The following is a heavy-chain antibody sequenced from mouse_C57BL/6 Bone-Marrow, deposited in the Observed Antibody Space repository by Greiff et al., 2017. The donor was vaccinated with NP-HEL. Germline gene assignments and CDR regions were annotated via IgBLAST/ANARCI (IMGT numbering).Heavy chain of an antibody. V-gene: IGHV5-15*01. CDR1: GFTFSDYG. CDR2: ISNLAYSI. Sequence: VQLQQSGGGLVQPGGSLKLSCAASGFTFSDYGMAWVRQAPRKGPEWVAFISNLAYSIYYADTVTGRFTISRENAKNTLYLEMSSLRSEDTAMYYCARQVELAYWGQGTLVTVSA. J-gene: IGHJ3*01. D-gene: IGHD1-1*01. CDR3: ARQVELAY.